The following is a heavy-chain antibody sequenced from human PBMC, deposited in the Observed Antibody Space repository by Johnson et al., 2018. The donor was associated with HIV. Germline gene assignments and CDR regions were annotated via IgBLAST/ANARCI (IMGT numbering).Heavy chain of an antibody. CDR2: IKQDGSEK. D-gene: IGHD1-26*01. CDR1: GFTVSSNE. CDR3: ARDLPGIYDAFDL. Sequence: VQLVESRGVLVQPGGSLRLSCAASGFTVSSNEMSWVRQAPGKGLEWVANIKQDGSEKYYVDSVKGRFTISRDNAKNSLYLQMNSLRAEDTAVYYCARDLPGIYDAFDLWGQGTKVTISS. J-gene: IGHJ3*01. V-gene: IGHV3-7*01.